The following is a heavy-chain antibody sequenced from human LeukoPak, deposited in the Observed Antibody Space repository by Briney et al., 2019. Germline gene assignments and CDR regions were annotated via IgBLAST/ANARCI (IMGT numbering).Heavy chain of an antibody. V-gene: IGHV3-7*01. CDR1: GFTFSSYW. CDR3: ARVQQGGYFDN. D-gene: IGHD3-16*01. J-gene: IGHJ4*02. CDR2: IKEDGSEK. Sequence: PGGSLRLSCAASGFTFSSYWMSWVRQAPGKGLEWVANIKEDGSEKYYVDSAKGRFTISRDNAKKSLYLQMNSLRVEDTAVYYCARVQQGGYFDNWVQGTLVTVSS.